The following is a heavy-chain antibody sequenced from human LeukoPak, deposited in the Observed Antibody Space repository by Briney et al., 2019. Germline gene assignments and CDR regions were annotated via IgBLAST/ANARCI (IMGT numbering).Heavy chain of an antibody. CDR1: GYTFTSYY. V-gene: IGHV1-46*01. J-gene: IGHJ3*02. CDR2: ISPSGGST. CDR3: ARGSSRSPRDAFDI. Sequence: ASVKVSCKTSGYTFTSYYISWVRQAPGQGLEWMGIISPSGGSTTYAQKFQGRVTMTRDMSTTTVNMELSSLRSEDTAVYYCARGSSRSPRDAFDIWGQGTMVTVSS.